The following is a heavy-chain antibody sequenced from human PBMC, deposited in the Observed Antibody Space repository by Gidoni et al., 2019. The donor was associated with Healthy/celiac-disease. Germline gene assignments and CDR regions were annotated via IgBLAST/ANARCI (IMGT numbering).Heavy chain of an antibody. D-gene: IGHD3-22*01. CDR2: IIPIFGTA. Sequence: QVQLVQSGAEVKTPGSSVKVSCTASGGTFSSYAISWVRQAPGQWLEWMGGIIPIFGTANYAQKFQGRVTITADESTSTAYMELSSLRSEDTAVYYCARGGVNYDNFYYFDYWGQGTLVTVSS. J-gene: IGHJ4*02. V-gene: IGHV1-69*01. CDR1: GGTFSSYA. CDR3: ARGGVNYDNFYYFDY.